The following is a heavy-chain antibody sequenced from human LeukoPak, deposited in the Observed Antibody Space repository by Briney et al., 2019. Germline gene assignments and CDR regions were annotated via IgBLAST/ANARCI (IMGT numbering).Heavy chain of an antibody. D-gene: IGHD6-19*01. CDR1: GFTFSSYA. J-gene: IGHJ4*02. Sequence: DPGGSLRLSCAASGFTFSSYAMSWVRQAPGKGLEWVSAISGSGGSTYYADSVKGRFTISRDNSKNTLYLQMNSLRAEDTAVYYCAKDGGEQWLPPVDYWGQGTLVTVSS. CDR2: ISGSGGST. V-gene: IGHV3-23*01. CDR3: AKDGGEQWLPPVDY.